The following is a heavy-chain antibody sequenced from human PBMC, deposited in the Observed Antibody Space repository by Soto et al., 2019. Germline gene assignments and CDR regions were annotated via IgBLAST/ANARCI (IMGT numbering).Heavy chain of an antibody. J-gene: IGHJ6*02. V-gene: IGHV3-7*04. CDR3: ARGNTIDV. CDR2: IKQDGSEK. CDR1: GFIFSNEW. Sequence: PGGSLRLSCAASGFIFSNEWMTWVRQTPGKGLECVANIKQDGSEKYYLDSVKGRFTISRDNAKNSLYLQMNSLRADDTAVYYCARGNTIDVWGQGTTATVSS. D-gene: IGHD3-10*01.